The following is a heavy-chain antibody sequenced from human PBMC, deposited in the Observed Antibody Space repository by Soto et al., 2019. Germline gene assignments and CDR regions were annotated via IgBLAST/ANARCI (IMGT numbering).Heavy chain of an antibody. CDR3: ARDRLVPYGYGMDV. Sequence: QMQLVESGGGVVQPGRSLRLSCAASGFTFRSYGIHWVRQAPGKGLEWVALIWFDGSKKYYVDSVKGRFAVSRDNSKNTLYLQMISLRVEDTAVYDCARDRLVPYGYGMDVWGQGTTVTVSS. CDR2: IWFDGSKK. D-gene: IGHD2-2*01. CDR1: GFTFRSYG. J-gene: IGHJ6*02. V-gene: IGHV3-33*01.